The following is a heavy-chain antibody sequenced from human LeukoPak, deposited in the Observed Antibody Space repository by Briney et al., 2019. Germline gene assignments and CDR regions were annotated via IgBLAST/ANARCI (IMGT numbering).Heavy chain of an antibody. D-gene: IGHD6-6*01. V-gene: IGHV1-69*01. J-gene: IGHJ4*02. Sequence: SVKVSCKASGGTFSSYAITWVRQAPGQGLEWMGGIIRMFGTGKYARKFQGRVTITADESTSTAYMELSSLRSEDTAVYYCARGSIAARGYFDYWGQGTLVTVSS. CDR2: IIRMFGTG. CDR1: GGTFSSYA. CDR3: ARGSIAARGYFDY.